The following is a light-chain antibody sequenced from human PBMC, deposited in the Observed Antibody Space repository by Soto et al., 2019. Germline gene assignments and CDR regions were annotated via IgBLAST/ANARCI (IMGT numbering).Light chain of an antibody. CDR3: QQYNRWPPLT. J-gene: IGKJ4*01. CDR2: AAS. V-gene: IGKV3-15*01. CDR1: QSVESN. Sequence: DIVMTQSPATLSVAPGERATLSCRASQSVESNLAWYQQKPGQAPRLLIYAASTRATGVSARFSGSGSGTEFTLIISSLQSEDLAVYYCQQYNRWPPLTFGGGTKVEIK.